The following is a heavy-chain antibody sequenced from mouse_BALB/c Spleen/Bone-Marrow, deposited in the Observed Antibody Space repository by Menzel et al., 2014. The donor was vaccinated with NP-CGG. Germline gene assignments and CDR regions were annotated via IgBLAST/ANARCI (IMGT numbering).Heavy chain of an antibody. CDR2: INPSTDYT. Sequence: VQLQQSGAELAKPGASLKMSCKASGYTFTSYWMHWVKQRPGQGPEWIGYINPSTDYTEYNQKFKDKATLTADKSSSTAFMQLSSLTSEDSAVYYCARRAYGGSYGFAYWGQGTLVTVSA. CDR1: GYTFTSYW. V-gene: IGHV1-7*01. J-gene: IGHJ3*01. CDR3: ARRAYGGSYGFAY. D-gene: IGHD1-1*01.